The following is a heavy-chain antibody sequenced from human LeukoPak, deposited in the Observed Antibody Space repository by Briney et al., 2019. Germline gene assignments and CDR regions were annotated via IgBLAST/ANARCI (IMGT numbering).Heavy chain of an antibody. V-gene: IGHV1-8*01. CDR2: MNPDSGDT. Sequence: ASVKVSCKASGFTFTTHDMSWVRQATGQGLEWMGWMNPDSGDTGYAQKFQGRVTMTRNTSTSTAYMELSSLRSDDTAVYYCARGRSIAEMDYWGQGTLVTVSS. D-gene: IGHD6-6*01. CDR1: GFTFTTHD. J-gene: IGHJ4*02. CDR3: ARGRSIAEMDY.